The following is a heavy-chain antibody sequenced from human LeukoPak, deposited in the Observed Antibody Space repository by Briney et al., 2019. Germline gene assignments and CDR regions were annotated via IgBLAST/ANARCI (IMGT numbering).Heavy chain of an antibody. V-gene: IGHV3-7*03. CDR1: AFIFSGHW. J-gene: IGHJ6*02. CDR2: IKEDGSER. Sequence: PGGSLRLSCEGSAFIFSGHWMNWVRQTPGKGLEWVASIKEDGSERQYVDSVKGRFSISRDNTKGSLFLQLNSLRAEDTAVYYCARDSPNSGSYYDSYYYYGMDVWGQGTTVTVSS. CDR3: ARDSPNSGSYYDSYYYYGMDV. D-gene: IGHD1-26*01.